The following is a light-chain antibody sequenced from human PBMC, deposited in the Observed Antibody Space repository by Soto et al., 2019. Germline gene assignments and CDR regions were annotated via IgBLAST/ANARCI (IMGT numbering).Light chain of an antibody. V-gene: IGLV2-8*01. Sequence: QSALTQPPSASVSRGQSVTSSCTGTNSDVGGYNYVSWYQQYPGTAPKLMIYEVHKRPSGVPDRFSGSKSGNTASLTVSGLQAEDEADYYCSSYAGRNCFDVVFGGGTKLTVL. CDR3: SSYAGRNCFDVV. CDR2: EVH. CDR1: NSDVGGYNY. J-gene: IGLJ2*01.